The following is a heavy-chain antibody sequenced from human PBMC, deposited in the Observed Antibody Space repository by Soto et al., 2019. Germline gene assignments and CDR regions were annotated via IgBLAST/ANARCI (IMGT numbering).Heavy chain of an antibody. CDR1: GFTFSSYA. CDR3: ARRSSGWYVGY. CDR2: ISGSGGST. D-gene: IGHD6-19*01. Sequence: EVQLLESGGGLVQPGGSLRLCCAASGFTFSSYAMSWVRQAPGKGLEWVSVISGSGGSTYYADSVKGRVTISRDNSKNPLYLQMNSLRAEDTAVDYGARRSSGWYVGYWGQGTLVTVSS. J-gene: IGHJ4*02. V-gene: IGHV3-23*01.